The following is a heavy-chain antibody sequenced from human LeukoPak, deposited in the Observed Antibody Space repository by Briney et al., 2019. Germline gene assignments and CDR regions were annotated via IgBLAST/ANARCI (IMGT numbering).Heavy chain of an antibody. CDR1: GFTFSSYG. D-gene: IGHD3-9*01. V-gene: IGHV3-33*01. CDR3: ARSTSSEYDIYHFDY. CDR2: IWYDGSNK. J-gene: IGHJ4*02. Sequence: GGSLRLSCAASGFTFSSYGMHWVRQAPGKGLEWVAVIWYDGSNKYYADSVKGRFTISRDNSKNTLYLQMNSLRAEDTAVYYCARSTSSEYDIYHFDYWGQGTLVTVSS.